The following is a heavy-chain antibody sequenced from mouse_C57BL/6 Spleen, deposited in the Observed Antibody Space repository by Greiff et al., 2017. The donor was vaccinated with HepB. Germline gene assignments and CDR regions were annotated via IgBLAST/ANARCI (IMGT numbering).Heavy chain of an antibody. V-gene: IGHV14-1*01. D-gene: IGHD1-1*01. CDR2: IDPEDGDT. CDR1: GFNINDYY. Sequence: EVQLQQSGAELVRPGASVKLSCTASGFNINDYYMHWVKQRPEQGLEWIGRIDPEDGDTEYAPKFQGKATMTADTSSNTAYLQLSSLTSEDTAVYSCTTDYGSSYFDYWGQGTTLTVSS. J-gene: IGHJ2*01. CDR3: TTDYGSSYFDY.